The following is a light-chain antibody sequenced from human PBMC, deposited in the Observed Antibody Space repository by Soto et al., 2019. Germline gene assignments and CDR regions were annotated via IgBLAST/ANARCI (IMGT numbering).Light chain of an antibody. CDR3: QQYHKLWT. CDR2: RAS. V-gene: IGKV3-15*01. CDR1: QYIYSN. Sequence: EIVLTQSPGTLSLSPGEGATLSCRASQYIYSNVAWFQQRPGQAPRLLIYRASTRATGTPARFTGSGSGTEFTLTITSLQSEDFALYYCQQYHKLWTFGQGTKVDI. J-gene: IGKJ1*01.